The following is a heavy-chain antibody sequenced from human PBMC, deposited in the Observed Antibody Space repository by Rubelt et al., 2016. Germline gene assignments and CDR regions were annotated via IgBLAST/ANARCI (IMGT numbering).Heavy chain of an antibody. CDR2: IKPDGSEQ. CDR1: AFSFTSYW. Sequence: EVQLVESGGGLVQPGGSLRLSCTASAFSFTSYWMAWVRQAPGKGLEWVATIKPDGSEQYYVDYVKGRFAISRDNAKNSLFLQMNSLRSEDTALDYWATDLNWENYWGQGTLVTVSS. CDR3: ATDLNWENY. V-gene: IGHV3-7*04. D-gene: IGHD7-27*01. J-gene: IGHJ4*02.